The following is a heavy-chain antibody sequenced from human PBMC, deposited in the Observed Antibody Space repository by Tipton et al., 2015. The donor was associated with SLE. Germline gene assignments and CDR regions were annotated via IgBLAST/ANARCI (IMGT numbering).Heavy chain of an antibody. CDR2: MSVSWST. J-gene: IGHJ4*02. Sequence: TLSLTCTVSGSSIDGDYFWGWIRQSPGRGLEWIASMSVSWSTHYNPSLQSRVTISLDTSKNHFSLRLSSVTAADTAVYYCARAIVIVPAAARHYFDYWGQGSLVTVSS. CDR1: GSSIDGDYF. CDR3: ARAIVIVPAAARHYFDY. V-gene: IGHV4-38-2*02. D-gene: IGHD6-13*01.